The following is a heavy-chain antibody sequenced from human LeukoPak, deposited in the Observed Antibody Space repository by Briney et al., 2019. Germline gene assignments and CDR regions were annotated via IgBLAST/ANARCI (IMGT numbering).Heavy chain of an antibody. CDR2: SSPMYDTA. J-gene: IGHJ5*02. D-gene: IGHD6-13*01. V-gene: IGHV1-69*05. Sequence: ASVKVSCKFSGGSFSDYAISWVRQAPGQGLEWMGASSPMYDTANYAQKVQGRVTVTTDESTSTAYMELSSLRSEDTAVYFCARGDLKDSSSWYDRLDPWGKGTLVTVSS. CDR3: ARGDLKDSSSWYDRLDP. CDR1: GGSFSDYA.